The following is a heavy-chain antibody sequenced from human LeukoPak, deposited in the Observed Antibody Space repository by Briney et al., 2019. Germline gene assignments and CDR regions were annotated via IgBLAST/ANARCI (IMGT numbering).Heavy chain of an antibody. D-gene: IGHD2-15*01. CDR1: GFTFSSYS. CDR2: ISGSGGST. Sequence: PGGSLRLSCAASGFTFSSYSMSWVRQAPGKGLEWVTNISGSGGSTYYVDSVKGRFTISRDNSKNTVYVQMNSLRAEDTAVYYCYSHRHDGRGDAEPEFVNWGQGTLVTVSS. J-gene: IGHJ4*02. CDR3: YSHRHDGRGDAEPEFVN. V-gene: IGHV3-23*01.